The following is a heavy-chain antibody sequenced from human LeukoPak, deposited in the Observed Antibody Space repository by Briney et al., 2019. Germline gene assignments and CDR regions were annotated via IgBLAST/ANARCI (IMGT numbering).Heavy chain of an antibody. Sequence: GGSLRLSCASSGFTFSFYWMHWVRQAPGKGLVWVSRINNDGRSASYAGSVKGRFTISRDNAKNTLYLQMNSLRAEDTAVYYCARDNEYCTGGTCRLDYWGQGALVTVSS. CDR3: ARDNEYCTGGTCRLDY. CDR1: GFTFSFYW. D-gene: IGHD2-15*01. V-gene: IGHV3-74*01. CDR2: INNDGRSA. J-gene: IGHJ4*02.